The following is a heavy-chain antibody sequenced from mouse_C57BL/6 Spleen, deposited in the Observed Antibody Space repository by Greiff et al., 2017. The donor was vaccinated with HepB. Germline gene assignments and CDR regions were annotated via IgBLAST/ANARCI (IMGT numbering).Heavy chain of an antibody. J-gene: IGHJ2*01. CDR2: IYPSDSET. V-gene: IGHV1-61*01. CDR1: GYTFTSYW. Sequence: QVHVKQSGAELVRPGSSVKLSCKASGYTFTSYWLAWVKQRPGQGLEWIGTIYPSDSETHYNQKFTDKATLTVDKSSSTAYMQLSSLTSEDSAVYYCARRYGSSLDYWGQGTTLTVSS. CDR3: ARRYGSSLDY. D-gene: IGHD1-1*01.